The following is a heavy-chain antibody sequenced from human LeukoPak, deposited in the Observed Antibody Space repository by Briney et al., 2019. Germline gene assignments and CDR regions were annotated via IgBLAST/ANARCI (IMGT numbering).Heavy chain of an antibody. J-gene: IGHJ2*01. D-gene: IGHD6-13*01. CDR3: ARRRLPAADPWYFDL. CDR2: ISSDGSST. V-gene: IGHV3-74*01. CDR1: GFTFSSYW. Sequence: GGSLRLSCAASGFTFSSYWMHWVRQAPGKGLVWVSLISSDGSSTTYADSVKGRFTISRDNAKNTLYLQMNSLRAEDTAVYYCARRRLPAADPWYFDLGGRGTLVTVSS.